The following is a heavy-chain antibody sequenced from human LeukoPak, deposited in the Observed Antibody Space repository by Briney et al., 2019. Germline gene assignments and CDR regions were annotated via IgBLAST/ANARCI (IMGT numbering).Heavy chain of an antibody. CDR3: ARDSKGGSYLGRAGDY. CDR2: ISSSGSTI. V-gene: IGHV3-48*03. Sequence: GGSLRLSCAASGFTFSSYEMNWVRQAPGKGLEWVSYISSSGSTIYYADSVKGRFTISRDNAKNSLYLQMNSLRAEDTAVYYCARDSKGGSYLGRAGDYWGQRPLVSVSS. J-gene: IGHJ4*02. D-gene: IGHD1-26*01. CDR1: GFTFSSYE.